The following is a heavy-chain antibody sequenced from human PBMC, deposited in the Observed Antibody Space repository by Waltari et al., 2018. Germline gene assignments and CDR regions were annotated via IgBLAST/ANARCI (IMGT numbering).Heavy chain of an antibody. J-gene: IGHJ4*02. Sequence: QVQLVESGGGVVQPGRSLRLSCADSGFTFILYAMHWVRQAPGQGLEWVAVISYDGSNKYYADSVKGRFSISRDKSKNTLYLQMNSLRAEDTAVYYCARGTEYWGQGTLVTVSS. CDR2: ISYDGSNK. CDR3: ARGTEY. CDR1: GFTFILYA. V-gene: IGHV3-30-3*01.